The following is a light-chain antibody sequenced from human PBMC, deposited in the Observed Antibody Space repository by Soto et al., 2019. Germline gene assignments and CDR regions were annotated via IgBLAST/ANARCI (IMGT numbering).Light chain of an antibody. J-gene: IGKJ5*01. Sequence: EIVLTQSPGTLSLSPGERATLYCRASQSVSSSYLAWYHQKPGQAPRLLIFGASSRATGIPDRFSGSGSGTDFTLTISRLEPEDFAVYYCQQYGGFITFGQGTRLEIK. V-gene: IGKV3-20*01. CDR1: QSVSSSY. CDR3: QQYGGFIT. CDR2: GAS.